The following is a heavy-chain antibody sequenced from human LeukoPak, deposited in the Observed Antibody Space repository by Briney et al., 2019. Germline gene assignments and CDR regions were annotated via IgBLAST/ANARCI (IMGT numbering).Heavy chain of an antibody. J-gene: IGHJ2*01. CDR1: GFTFSSYS. D-gene: IGHD6-19*01. CDR2: ISRSSDYT. V-gene: IGHV3-21*01. CDR3: AVAGLSYWYFDL. Sequence: GGSLRLSCAASGFTFSSYSMNWVRQAPGQGLEWVSSISRSSDYTYYADSVKGRFTISRDNAKNSLYLQMTSLRAEDTAVYYCAVAGLSYWYFDLWGGGTLVTVSS.